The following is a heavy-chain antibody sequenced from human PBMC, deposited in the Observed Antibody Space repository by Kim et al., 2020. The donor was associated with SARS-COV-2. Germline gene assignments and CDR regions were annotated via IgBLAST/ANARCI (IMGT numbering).Heavy chain of an antibody. CDR3: ARVQDCGGDCYFYYFDY. J-gene: IGHJ4*02. V-gene: IGHV3-11*06. Sequence: GGSLRLSCAASGFTFSDYYMSWIRQAPGKGLEWVSYISSSSSYTNYADSVKGRFTISRDNAKNSLYLQMNSLRAEDTAVYYCARVQDCGGDCYFYYFDYWGQGTLVTVSS. CDR2: ISSSSSYT. D-gene: IGHD2-21*01. CDR1: GFTFSDYY.